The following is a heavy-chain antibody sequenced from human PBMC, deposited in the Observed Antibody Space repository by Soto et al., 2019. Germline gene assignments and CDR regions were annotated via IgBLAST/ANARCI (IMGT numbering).Heavy chain of an antibody. CDR1: GGTFSSYT. D-gene: IGHD1-26*01. J-gene: IGHJ6*02. Sequence: SVKVSCKASGGTFSSYTISWVRQAPGQGLEWMGRIIPILGIANYAQKFQGRVTITTDASTTTAYMELRSLRSDDAAVYYCARWGRSYNYYYYGMDVWGQGTTVTVSS. CDR2: IIPILGIA. CDR3: ARWGRSYNYYYYGMDV. V-gene: IGHV1-69*02.